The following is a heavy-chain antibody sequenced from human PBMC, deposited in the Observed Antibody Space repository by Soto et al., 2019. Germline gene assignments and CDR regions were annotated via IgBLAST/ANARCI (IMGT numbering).Heavy chain of an antibody. CDR2: IYYSGST. V-gene: IGHV4-59*01. CDR1: GGSISSYY. D-gene: IGHD2-2*01. CDR3: ARDGIYCSSTSCYNWFDP. J-gene: IGHJ5*02. Sequence: SETLSLTCTVSGGSISSYYWSWIRQPPGKGLEWIGYIYYSGSTNYNPSLKSRVTISVDTSKNQFSLKLSSVTAADTAVYYCARDGIYCSSTSCYNWFDPWGQGTLVTVSS.